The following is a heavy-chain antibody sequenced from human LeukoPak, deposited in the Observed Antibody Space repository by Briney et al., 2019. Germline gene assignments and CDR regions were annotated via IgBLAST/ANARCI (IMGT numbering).Heavy chain of an antibody. D-gene: IGHD6-13*01. J-gene: IGHJ4*02. CDR1: GFTFGDDA. V-gene: IGHV3-23*01. CDR2: ISGSGGST. CDR3: AKDRPTVYSSSWLHFLDS. Sequence: GGSLRLSCTASGFTFGDDAMSWVCQAPGKGLEWVSGISGSGGSTYVADSVKGRFTTSRDNSKSTLYLQMSSLRVDDTAVYYCAKDRPTVYSSSWLHFLDSWGQGTLVTVSS.